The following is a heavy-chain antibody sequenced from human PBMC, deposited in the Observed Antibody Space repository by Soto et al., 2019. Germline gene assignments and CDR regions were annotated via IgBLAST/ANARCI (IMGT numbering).Heavy chain of an antibody. CDR1: GGTFSRSA. D-gene: IGHD4-17*01. CDR2: IIPVLATP. CDR3: AREWTVTNAFED. Sequence: QVQLVQSGAEVKKPGSSVKVSCKASGGTFSRSAISWVRQAPGQGLEYMGTIIPVLATPKYAQKFQGRVSNTADESTGTFDMEQNKYTSDDAAVYYSAREWTVTNAFEDWGQGTPVAVSS. J-gene: IGHJ4*02. V-gene: IGHV1-69*11.